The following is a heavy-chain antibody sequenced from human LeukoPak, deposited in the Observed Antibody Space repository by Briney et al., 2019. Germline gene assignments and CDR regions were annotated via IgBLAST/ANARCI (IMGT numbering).Heavy chain of an antibody. V-gene: IGHV1-2*02. CDR2: INPNSGGT. CDR3: ARYFSYPQPTFDY. D-gene: IGHD1-26*01. J-gene: IGHJ4*02. Sequence: ASVKVSCKASGYTFTGYYMHWVRQAPGQGLEWMGWINPNSGGTNYAQKLQGRVTMTTDTSTSTAYMELRSLRSDDTAVYYCARYFSYPQPTFDYWGQGTLVTVSS. CDR1: GYTFTGYY.